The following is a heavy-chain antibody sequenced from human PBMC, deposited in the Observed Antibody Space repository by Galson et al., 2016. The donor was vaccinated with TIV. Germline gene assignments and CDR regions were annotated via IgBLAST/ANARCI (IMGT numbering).Heavy chain of an antibody. CDR3: AKNRELEYYYYSSCYLACFDL. J-gene: IGHJ5*02. V-gene: IGHV3-23*01. Sequence: LRLSCAVSGFTFRSYAMSWVRRAPGNGLEWVSGISSSGANTYYADSVQGRFNISRDNAKNTLYLQMDSLRAEDTAEYYCAKNRELEYYYYSSCYLACFDLWGQGTLVTVSS. CDR1: GFTFRSYA. CDR2: ISSSGANT. D-gene: IGHD3-22*01.